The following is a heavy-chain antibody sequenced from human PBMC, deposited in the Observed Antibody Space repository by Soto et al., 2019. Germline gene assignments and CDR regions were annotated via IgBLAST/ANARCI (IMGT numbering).Heavy chain of an antibody. D-gene: IGHD3-22*01. J-gene: IGHJ4*02. CDR3: ALRSMAVVPEY. V-gene: IGHV1-8*01. CDR2: MNPNSGNT. Sequence: SVKFSCKASGYTLTSYYINWVRQATGQGLEWMGWMNPNSGNTGYAQKFQGRVTLSVDTSTNQCSLTLSSMTAADTAVYYCALRSMAVVPEYWGQGTLVTVSS. CDR1: GYTLTSYY.